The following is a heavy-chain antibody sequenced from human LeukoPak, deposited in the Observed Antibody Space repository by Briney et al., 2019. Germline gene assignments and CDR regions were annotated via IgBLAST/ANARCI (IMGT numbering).Heavy chain of an antibody. D-gene: IGHD4-23*01. Sequence: PGGSLRLSCAGSGFTVSSNYMNWVRQAPGKGLEWVSVIYSGGSTYCADSVKGRFTISRDNSKNTLYLQMNSLRAEDTAVYYCARPMTTVETRRRDWYFDLWGRGTLVTVSS. CDR1: GFTVSSNY. V-gene: IGHV3-66*01. CDR3: ARPMTTVETRRRDWYFDL. J-gene: IGHJ2*01. CDR2: IYSGGST.